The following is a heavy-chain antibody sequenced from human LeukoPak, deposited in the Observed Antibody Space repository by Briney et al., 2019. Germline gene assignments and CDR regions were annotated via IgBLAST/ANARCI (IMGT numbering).Heavy chain of an antibody. CDR2: IYPGDSDT. V-gene: IGHV5-51*01. CDR3: ARQTLYYYDSSGYLDAFDI. CDR1: GYSFTSYW. D-gene: IGHD3-22*01. J-gene: IGHJ3*02. Sequence: GESLKISCKGSGYSFTSYWIGWVRQMPGKGLEWMGIIYPGDSDTRHSPSFQGQVTISADKSISTAYLQWSSLKASDTAMYYCARQTLYYYDSSGYLDAFDIWGQGTMVTVSS.